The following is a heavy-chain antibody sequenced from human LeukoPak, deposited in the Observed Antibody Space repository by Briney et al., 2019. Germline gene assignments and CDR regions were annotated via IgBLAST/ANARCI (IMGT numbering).Heavy chain of an antibody. J-gene: IGHJ5*01. CDR3: ARDPKSAVAADWFDP. CDR1: GGSISSGNW. Sequence: SETLSLTCAVSGGSISSGNWWSWVRQPPGKGLEWIGSIYYSGITYYNPSLKSRVTISVDTSKNQFSLKLSSVTAADTAVYYCARDPKSAVAADWFDPWGQGTLVTVSS. CDR2: IYYSGIT. V-gene: IGHV4-4*02. D-gene: IGHD6-19*01.